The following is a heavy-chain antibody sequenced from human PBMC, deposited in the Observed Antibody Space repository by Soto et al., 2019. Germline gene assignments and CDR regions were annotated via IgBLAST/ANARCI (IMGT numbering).Heavy chain of an antibody. CDR3: AGDQPPPYSNIFFDL. CDR1: GFIFGNSA. D-gene: IGHD6-13*01. V-gene: IGHV3-23*01. Sequence: GGSLRLSCAGSGFIFGNSAMSWVRQAPSKGLEWLSRISASGDAAYYPDSGEGRFTISRDNSKNTVYLQMTSLRTEDTAIYYCAGDQPPPYSNIFFDLWGQGTQVTVSS. J-gene: IGHJ4*02. CDR2: ISASGDAA.